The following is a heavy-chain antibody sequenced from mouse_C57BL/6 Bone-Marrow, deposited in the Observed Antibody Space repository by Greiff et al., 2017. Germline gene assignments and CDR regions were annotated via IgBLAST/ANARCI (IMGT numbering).Heavy chain of an antibody. CDR3: ARAPAY. J-gene: IGHJ3*01. V-gene: IGHV3-6*01. CDR1: GYSITSGYY. CDR2: ISYDGSN. Sequence: EVHLVESGPGLVKPSQSLSLTCSVTGYSITSGYYWNWIRQFPGNKLEWMGYISYDGSNNYNPSLKNRISITRDTSTNQFFLKLNSVTTEDTATYYCARAPAYWGQGTLVTVSA.